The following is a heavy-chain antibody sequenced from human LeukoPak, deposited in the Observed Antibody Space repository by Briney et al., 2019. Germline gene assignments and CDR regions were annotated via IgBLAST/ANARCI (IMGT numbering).Heavy chain of an antibody. J-gene: IGHJ4*02. CDR1: GFIFRNYW. Sequence: PGGSLRLSSAASGFIFRNYWMTWVRQAPGKGLEWVANIKDDGRDKYYVDSVRGRFTISKDNNKNSVYLQMSSLRVDDTAVYYCARDAARGFDSWGQGTLVTVSS. V-gene: IGHV3-7*01. CDR2: IKDDGRDK. D-gene: IGHD2-15*01. CDR3: ARDAARGFDS.